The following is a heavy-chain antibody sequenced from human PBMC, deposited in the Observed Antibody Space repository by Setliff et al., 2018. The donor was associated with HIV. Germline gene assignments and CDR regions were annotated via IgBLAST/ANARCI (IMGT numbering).Heavy chain of an antibody. Sequence: SETLSLTCTVSGGSISSYYWSWIRQPPGKGLEWIGYIYYSGSTNYNPSLKSRVTISVDTSKNQFSLKLSSVTAADTAVYYCARDAGGSVGNYYFDYWGQGTLVTVSS. J-gene: IGHJ4*02. V-gene: IGHV4-59*01. CDR3: ARDAGGSVGNYYFDY. CDR1: GGSISSYY. D-gene: IGHD2-15*01. CDR2: IYYSGST.